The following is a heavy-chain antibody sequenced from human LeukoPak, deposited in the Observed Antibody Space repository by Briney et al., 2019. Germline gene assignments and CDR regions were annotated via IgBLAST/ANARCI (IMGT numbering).Heavy chain of an antibody. CDR1: GDSVSSNSAA. J-gene: IGHJ5*02. Sequence: SQTLSLTCAISGDSVSSNSAAWNWIRPSPSKGLEWLVRTYYWCMWYNDYAVSVKSRITINPDTSKNQFSLQLNSVTPEDTAVYYCAREIVVVPAAMVGLEPCGEGTLVTVSS. D-gene: IGHD2-2*01. V-gene: IGHV6-1*01. CDR3: AREIVVVPAAMVGLEP. CDR2: TYYWCMWYN.